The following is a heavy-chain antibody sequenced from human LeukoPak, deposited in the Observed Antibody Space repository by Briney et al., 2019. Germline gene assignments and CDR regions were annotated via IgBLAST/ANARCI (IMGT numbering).Heavy chain of an antibody. D-gene: IGHD4-23*01. V-gene: IGHV3-48*01. Sequence: PGGSLRLSCAASGFTFSTYTMNWVRQAPGKGLEWVSYISSSSTTIYYADSVKGRFTISRDNAKNSLYLQMNTLRAEDTAVYYCVGYGGSSFWGQGTLVTVSS. J-gene: IGHJ4*02. CDR2: ISSSSTTI. CDR3: VGYGGSSF. CDR1: GFTFSTYT.